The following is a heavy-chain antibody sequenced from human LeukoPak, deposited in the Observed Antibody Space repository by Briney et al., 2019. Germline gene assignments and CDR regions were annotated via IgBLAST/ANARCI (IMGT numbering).Heavy chain of an antibody. V-gene: IGHV3-48*04. CDR3: AMVRGVIFDN. D-gene: IGHD3-10*01. CDR2: IDNIGSTI. Sequence: GGSLRLSCAASGVTFSRYSMNWVRQAPGKGLEWISYIDNIGSTIYYADSVKGRFTISRDNAKNSLSLQMNSLRAEDTAVYYCAMVRGVIFDNWGQGTLVTVSS. J-gene: IGHJ4*02. CDR1: GVTFSRYS.